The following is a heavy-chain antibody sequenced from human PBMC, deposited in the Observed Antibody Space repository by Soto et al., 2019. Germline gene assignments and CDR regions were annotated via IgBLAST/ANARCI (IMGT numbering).Heavy chain of an antibody. D-gene: IGHD5-18*01. CDR2: TWYRSEWYN. Sequence: QVQLQQSGPGLVKPSQTLSLTCAISGDSVSSNNVAWNWIRQSPSRGLEWLGRTWYRSEWYNDYAVSVKSRIXXKXAXYKNQFSLQLNSVTPEDTAVYYCARDCTADRLDFDYWGQGTLVTVSS. CDR3: ARDCTADRLDFDY. J-gene: IGHJ4*02. CDR1: GDSVSSNNVA. V-gene: IGHV6-1*01.